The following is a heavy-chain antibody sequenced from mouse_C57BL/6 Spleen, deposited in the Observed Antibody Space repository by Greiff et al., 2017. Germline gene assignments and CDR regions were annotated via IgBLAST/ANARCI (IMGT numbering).Heavy chain of an antibody. Sequence: QVQLKESGAELVRPGTSVKVSCKASGYAFTNYLIEWVKQRPGQGLEWIGVINPGSGGTTYNEKFKGKATLTADKSSSTAYMQLSSLTSEDSAVYFSARWSYYFDYWGQGTTLTVSS. D-gene: IGHD1-1*02. CDR2: INPGSGGT. CDR3: ARWSYYFDY. CDR1: GYAFTNYL. J-gene: IGHJ2*01. V-gene: IGHV1-54*01.